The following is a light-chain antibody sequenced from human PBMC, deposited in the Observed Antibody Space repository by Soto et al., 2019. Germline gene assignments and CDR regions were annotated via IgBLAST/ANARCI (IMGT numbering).Light chain of an antibody. CDR2: KAS. CDR3: QHYNSYSET. Sequence: DIQLTQSPSSLSASVGDSVTITCRASQSISSWLAWYQQKPGKAPKLLIYKASSLESGVPSRFRGSGSETDFTLTISSLQPDDFATYYCQHYNSYSETFGQGTKVDIK. J-gene: IGKJ1*01. CDR1: QSISSW. V-gene: IGKV1-5*03.